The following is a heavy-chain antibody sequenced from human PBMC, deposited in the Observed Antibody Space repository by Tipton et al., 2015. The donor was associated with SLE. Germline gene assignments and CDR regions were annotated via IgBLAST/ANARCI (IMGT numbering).Heavy chain of an antibody. V-gene: IGHV4-31*03. J-gene: IGHJ6*03. CDR3: AREGGSGLLWPNMDV. Sequence: TLSLTCTVSGGSISSGDYYWSWIRQLPGKGLEWIGYIYYSGSTYYNPSLKSRVTISVDTSKNHFSLKLSSVTAADTAVYYCAREGGSGLLWPNMDVWGKGTTVTVSS. CDR2: IYYSGST. D-gene: IGHD3-10*01. CDR1: GGSISSGDYY.